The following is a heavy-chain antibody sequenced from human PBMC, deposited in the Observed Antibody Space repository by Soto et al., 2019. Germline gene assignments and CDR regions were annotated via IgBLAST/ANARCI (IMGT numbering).Heavy chain of an antibody. Sequence: QLQLQESGPGLVKPSETLSLTCTVSGGSISSSSYYWGWIRQPPGKGLEWIGSIYYSGSTYYNPSRRSRGTRTVDTSKNQVSLKLSPVTAADTAVYYWARHEGGTRKNRPAFDYWGQGTLVTVSS. CDR1: GGSISSSSYY. V-gene: IGHV4-39*01. CDR3: ARHEGGTRKNRPAFDY. CDR2: IYYSGST. D-gene: IGHD1-7*01. J-gene: IGHJ4*02.